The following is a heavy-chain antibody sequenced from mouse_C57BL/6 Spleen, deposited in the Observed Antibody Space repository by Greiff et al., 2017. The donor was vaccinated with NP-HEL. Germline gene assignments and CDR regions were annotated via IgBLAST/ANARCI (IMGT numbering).Heavy chain of an antibody. Sequence: VQLQQPGAELVKPGASVKLSCKASGYTFTSYWMHWVKQRPGQGLEWIGMIHPNSGSTNYNEKFKSKATLTVDKSSSTAYMQLSSLTSEDSAVYYCARNLYDDYAMDYWGQGTSVTVSS. CDR1: GYTFTSYW. D-gene: IGHD2-12*01. V-gene: IGHV1-64*01. CDR3: ARNLYDDYAMDY. J-gene: IGHJ4*01. CDR2: IHPNSGST.